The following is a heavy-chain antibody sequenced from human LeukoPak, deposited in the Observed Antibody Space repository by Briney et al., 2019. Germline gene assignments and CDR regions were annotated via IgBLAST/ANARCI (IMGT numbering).Heavy chain of an antibody. Sequence: SEPLSLTCTVSGGSISSYYWSWIRQPPGKGLEWIGYIYTSGSTNYNPSLKSRVTISVDTSKNQFSLKLSSVTAADTAVYYCARQGDINWFDPWGQGTLVTVSS. V-gene: IGHV4-4*09. D-gene: IGHD2-15*01. CDR2: IYTSGST. J-gene: IGHJ5*02. CDR1: GGSISSYY. CDR3: ARQGDINWFDP.